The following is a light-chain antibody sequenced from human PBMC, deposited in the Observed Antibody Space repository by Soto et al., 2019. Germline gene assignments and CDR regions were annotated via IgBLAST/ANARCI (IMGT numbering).Light chain of an antibody. CDR2: GSS. CDR1: QSVSNKY. Sequence: EVVLTQSPGTLSLSPGERATLSCRASQSVSNKYLAWYQQKPGQAPRLLIFGSSDRATGIPDRFSGSGSGTDFTLTISRLEPDDFAVYYCHQYGSSPPYTFGQGTKLEIK. J-gene: IGKJ2*01. CDR3: HQYGSSPPYT. V-gene: IGKV3-20*01.